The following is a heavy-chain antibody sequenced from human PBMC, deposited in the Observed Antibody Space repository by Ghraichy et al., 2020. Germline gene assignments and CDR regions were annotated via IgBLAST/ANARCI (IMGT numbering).Heavy chain of an antibody. V-gene: IGHV3-21*01. Sequence: GESLNISCAASGITFSTHSMDWVRQAPGTGLEWVSSITGGSTSTYYADSVNGRFTISRDNAKNSLYLQMNSLRAEDTAVYYCARLSASGWYFDYWGQGTLVTVSS. CDR1: GITFSTHS. D-gene: IGHD6-19*01. CDR2: ITGGSTST. J-gene: IGHJ4*02. CDR3: ARLSASGWYFDY.